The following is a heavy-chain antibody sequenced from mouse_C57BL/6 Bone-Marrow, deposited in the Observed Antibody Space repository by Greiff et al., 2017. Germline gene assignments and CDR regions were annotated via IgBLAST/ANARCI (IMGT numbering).Heavy chain of an antibody. CDR2: INYDGSST. J-gene: IGHJ4*01. V-gene: IGHV5-16*01. CDR3: AREVTTVVATDYAMDY. CDR1: GFTFSDYY. Sequence: EVQLQESEGGLVQPGSSMKLSCTASGFTFSDYYMAWVRQVPEKGLEWVANINYDGSSTYYLDSLKSRFIISRDNAKNILYLQMSSLKSEDTATYYSAREVTTVVATDYAMDYWGQGTSVTVSS. D-gene: IGHD1-1*01.